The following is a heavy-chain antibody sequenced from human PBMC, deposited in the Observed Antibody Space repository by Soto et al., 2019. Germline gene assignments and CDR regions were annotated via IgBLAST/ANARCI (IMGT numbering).Heavy chain of an antibody. Sequence: GGSLRLSCAASGFTFSSYAMSWVRQAPGKGLEWVSAISGSGGSTYYADSVKGRFTISRDNSKNTLYLQMNSLRAEDTAVYYCHDSSGWEGYYFDYWGQGTLVTVSS. D-gene: IGHD6-19*01. CDR2: ISGSGGST. CDR3: HDSSGWEGYYFDY. V-gene: IGHV3-23*01. CDR1: GFTFSSYA. J-gene: IGHJ4*02.